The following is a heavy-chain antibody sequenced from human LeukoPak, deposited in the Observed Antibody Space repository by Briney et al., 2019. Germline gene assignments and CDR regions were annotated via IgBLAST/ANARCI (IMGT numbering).Heavy chain of an antibody. CDR3: ARDRVRDFDY. J-gene: IGHJ4*02. Sequence: GGSLRLSCAASGFTFSSYTMNWVRQAPGRGLEWVSSIGGSSTSIYYADSVKGRFTISRDNAKNSLYLQMNSLRAVDTAVYYCARDRVRDFDYWGQGTLVTVSS. CDR2: IGGSSTSI. V-gene: IGHV3-21*01. CDR1: GFTFSSYT.